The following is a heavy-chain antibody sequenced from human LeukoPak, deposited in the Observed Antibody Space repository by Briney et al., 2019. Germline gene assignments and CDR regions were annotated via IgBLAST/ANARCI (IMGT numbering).Heavy chain of an antibody. J-gene: IGHJ4*02. D-gene: IGHD2-2*01. Sequence: SETLSLTRTVSGGSISSSSYYWGWIHQPPGKGLEWIGSIYYTGTTYYKPSLKSRVTMSVDTSKSQFSLNLTSVTAADTAMYYCARVKRKYQILKPLHETPSHYFDYWGQGTLVTVSS. V-gene: IGHV4-39*07. CDR2: IYYTGTT. CDR3: ARVKRKYQILKPLHETPSHYFDY. CDR1: GGSISSSSYY.